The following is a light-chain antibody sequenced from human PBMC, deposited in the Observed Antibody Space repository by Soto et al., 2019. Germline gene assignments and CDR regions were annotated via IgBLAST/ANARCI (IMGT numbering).Light chain of an antibody. CDR3: QQYGSSGT. Sequence: EIVLTQSPGTLSLSPGESATLSCRASQSVSNNYLAWYQQKPGQAPRLLIYVASNRATGIQDRFSGSGSGTEFTLTIRRLEPEDFAVYYCQQYGSSGTCGQGTKVDIK. J-gene: IGKJ1*01. CDR2: VAS. V-gene: IGKV3-20*01. CDR1: QSVSNNY.